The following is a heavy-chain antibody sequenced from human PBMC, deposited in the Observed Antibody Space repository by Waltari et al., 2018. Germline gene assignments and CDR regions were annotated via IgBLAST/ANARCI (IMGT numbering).Heavy chain of an antibody. CDR2: FDRGDGQT. CDR1: RYTLSGFS. D-gene: IGHD2-15*01. CDR3: HLLGRDIVLAGASPSYYSYMDV. V-gene: IGHV1-24*01. Sequence: QVQVVQSGAEAMKTGASVKVSCKVSRYTLSGFSIHWLRHLRGKGLEWIGRFDRGDGQTTSARKFLGRITMTEDTSTDTAYMELSSLRSEDTGVYYCHLLGRDIVLAGASPSYYSYMDVWGRGTSVTVSS. J-gene: IGHJ6*03.